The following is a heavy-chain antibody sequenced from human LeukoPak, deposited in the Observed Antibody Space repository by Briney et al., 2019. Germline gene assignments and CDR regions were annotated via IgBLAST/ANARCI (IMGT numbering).Heavy chain of an antibody. CDR3: ARVFWIYSYNFYDIDV. J-gene: IGHJ6*02. CDR2: TYYRSKWFH. CDR1: GDSGSSNSYS. V-gene: IGHV6-1*01. D-gene: IGHD1-7*01. Sequence: SQTLSLTCAISGDSGSSNSYSWTWIRQSPSRGLEWMGRTYYRSKWFHDYALSVNSRVTIVPDTSKKHFSLRLYSVTAEATAVYYCARVFWIYSYNFYDIDVWGQGTTVTVSS.